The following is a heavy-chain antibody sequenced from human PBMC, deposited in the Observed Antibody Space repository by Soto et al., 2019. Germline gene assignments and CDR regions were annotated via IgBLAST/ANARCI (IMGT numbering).Heavy chain of an antibody. D-gene: IGHD6-13*01. J-gene: IGHJ4*02. Sequence: GASVKVSCKASGYTFTSYAMHWVRQAPGQRLEWMGWINAGNGNTKYSQKFQGRVTITRDTSASTAYMELSSLRSEDTAVYYCARVGSSSWYDPSDFDYWGQGTLVTVSS. CDR1: GYTFTSYA. V-gene: IGHV1-3*01. CDR2: INAGNGNT. CDR3: ARVGSSSWYDPSDFDY.